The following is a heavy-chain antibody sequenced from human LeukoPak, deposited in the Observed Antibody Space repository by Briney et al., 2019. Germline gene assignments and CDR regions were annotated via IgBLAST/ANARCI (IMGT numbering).Heavy chain of an antibody. CDR3: ARRMGSSWYPNWFDP. J-gene: IGHJ5*02. D-gene: IGHD6-13*01. CDR1: GGTFSSYA. V-gene: IGHV1-69*05. CDR2: IIPIFGTA. Sequence: SVKVSCKASGGTFSSYAISRVRQAPGQGLEWMGGIIPIFGTADYVQKFQGRVTITTDESASTAYMELSSLRSEDTAVYYCARRMGSSWYPNWFDPWGQGTLVTVSS.